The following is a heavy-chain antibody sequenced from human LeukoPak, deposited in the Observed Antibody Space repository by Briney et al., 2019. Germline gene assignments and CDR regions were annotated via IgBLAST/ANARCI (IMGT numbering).Heavy chain of an antibody. CDR3: AKDVGKWESLHFFDY. D-gene: IGHD1-26*01. J-gene: IGHJ4*02. CDR2: ISGSGAST. CDR1: GFTFSTNA. Sequence: GGSLRLSCLTSGFTFSTNATSWVRQAPGKGLEWISGISGSGASTYYADSVTGRFTISRDNSRNTLYLQMNSLRGDDTAVYYCAKDVGKWESLHFFDYWGQGTLVAVSS. V-gene: IGHV3-23*01.